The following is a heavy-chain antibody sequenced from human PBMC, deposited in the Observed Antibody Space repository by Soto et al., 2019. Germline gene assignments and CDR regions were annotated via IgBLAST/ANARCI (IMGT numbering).Heavy chain of an antibody. CDR2: IYHSGST. V-gene: IGHV4-30-2*01. J-gene: IGHJ3*02. D-gene: IGHD2-21*02. CDR3: ARLYCGGDCYSPADAFDI. CDR1: GGSISSGGYS. Sequence: QLQLQESGSGLVKPSQTLSLTCAVSGGSISSGGYSWSWIRQPPGKGLEWIGYIYHSGSTYYNPSLKSRDTISVDRSKNQFSLKLSSVTAADTAVYYCARLYCGGDCYSPADAFDIWGQGTMVTVSS.